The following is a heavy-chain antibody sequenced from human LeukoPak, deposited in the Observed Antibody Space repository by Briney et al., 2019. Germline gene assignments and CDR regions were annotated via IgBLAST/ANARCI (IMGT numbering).Heavy chain of an antibody. Sequence: SETLSLTCTVSGGSISSSSYYWGWIRQPPGKGLEWIGGIHYSGSTNYNPSLKSRVTISVDTSKNQFSLKLSSVTAADTAVYYCARQTGSGLFILPGGQGTLVTVSS. CDR3: ARQTGSGLFILP. D-gene: IGHD3/OR15-3a*01. CDR2: IHYSGST. V-gene: IGHV4-39*01. CDR1: GGSISSSSYY. J-gene: IGHJ4*02.